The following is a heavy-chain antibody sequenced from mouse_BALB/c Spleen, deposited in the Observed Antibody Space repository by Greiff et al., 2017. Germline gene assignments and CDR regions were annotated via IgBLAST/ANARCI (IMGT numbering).Heavy chain of an antibody. CDR2: IYPGSGST. CDR3: TRSRYYGSSYGYAMDY. CDR1: GYTFTSYW. Sequence: LKQPGSELVRPGASVKLSCKASGYTFTSYWMHWVKQRPGQGLEWIGNIYPGSGSTNYDEKFKSKATLTVDTSSSTAYMQLSSLTSEDSAVYYCTRSRYYGSSYGYAMDYWGQGTSVTVSS. V-gene: IGHV1S22*01. D-gene: IGHD1-1*01. J-gene: IGHJ4*01.